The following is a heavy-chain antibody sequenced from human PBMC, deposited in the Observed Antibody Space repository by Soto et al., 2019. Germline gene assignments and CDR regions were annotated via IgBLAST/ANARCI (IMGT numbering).Heavy chain of an antibody. D-gene: IGHD5-18*01. J-gene: IGHJ4*02. V-gene: IGHV1-69*12. CDR2: IIPIFGTA. Sequence: QVQLVQSGAEVKKPGSSVKVSCKASGGTFSSYAISWVRQAPGQGLEWMGGIIPIFGTADYAQKFQGRVPITADESTSTAYMELSSLRSEDTAVYYCASHGYSYGYLLDYWGQGTLVTVSS. CDR1: GGTFSSYA. CDR3: ASHGYSYGYLLDY.